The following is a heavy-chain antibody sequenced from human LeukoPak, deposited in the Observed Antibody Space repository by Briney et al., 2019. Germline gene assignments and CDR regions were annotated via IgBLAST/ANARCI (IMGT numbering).Heavy chain of an antibody. V-gene: IGHV3-23*01. J-gene: IGHJ6*02. CDR2: ISGSGGST. CDR1: GFTFSSYA. D-gene: IGHD3-3*01. CDR3: ARDEPPFTIFGVVPYYYYGMDV. Sequence: PGGSLRLSCAASGFTFSSYAMSWVRQAPGKGLEWVSAISGSGGSTYYADSVKGRFTISRDNSKNTLYLQMNSLRAEDTAVYYCARDEPPFTIFGVVPYYYYGMDVWGQGTTVTVSS.